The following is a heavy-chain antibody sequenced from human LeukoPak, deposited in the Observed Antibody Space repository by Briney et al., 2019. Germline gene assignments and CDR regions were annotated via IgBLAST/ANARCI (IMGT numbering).Heavy chain of an antibody. CDR1: GFNFGDFA. CDR2: NSDTGQVV. Sequence: GGSMIPPCIGSGFNFGDFAMSWVRQVPGRSPDFVSSNSDTGQVVFYTDSVRGRATVSRDNSKSTLYLQLSDVRGDDTAVYYFDNGERWGPGLQDHVSS. D-gene: IGHD2-8*01. J-gene: IGHJ4*02. V-gene: IGHV3-23*01. CDR3: DNGER.